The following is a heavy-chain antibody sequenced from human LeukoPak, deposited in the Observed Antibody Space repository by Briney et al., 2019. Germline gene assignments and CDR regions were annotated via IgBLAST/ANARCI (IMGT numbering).Heavy chain of an antibody. D-gene: IGHD3-10*01. Sequence: GGSLRLSCVVSGIGLSNYAMTWVRQAPGKGLEWISYISERGGSTTYADSVKGRFTISRDTSLNTLYLQMNNLRAEDTAVYFCAKRGVVIRGLLVIGYHQGAYHYDFWGQGVLVTVSS. J-gene: IGHJ4*02. V-gene: IGHV3-23*01. CDR2: ISERGGST. CDR3: AKRGVVIRGLLVIGYHQGAYHYDF. CDR1: GIGLSNYA.